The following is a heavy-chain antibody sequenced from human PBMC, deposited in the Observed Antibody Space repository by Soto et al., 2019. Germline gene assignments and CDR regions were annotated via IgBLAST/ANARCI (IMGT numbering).Heavy chain of an antibody. CDR1: GGTFSSYA. Sequence: ASVKVSCKASGGTFSSYAISWVRQAPGQGLEWMGGIIPIFGTANYAQKFQGRVTITADKSTSTAYMELSSLRSEDTAVYYCARGGADIVVVPAAIPPPRGMDVWGQGTTVTVSS. D-gene: IGHD2-2*01. V-gene: IGHV1-69*06. CDR2: IIPIFGTA. CDR3: ARGGADIVVVPAAIPPPRGMDV. J-gene: IGHJ6*02.